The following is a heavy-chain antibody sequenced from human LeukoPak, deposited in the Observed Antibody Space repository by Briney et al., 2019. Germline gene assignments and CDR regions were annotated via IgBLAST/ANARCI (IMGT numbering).Heavy chain of an antibody. V-gene: IGHV1-2*04. CDR2: INPNSGGT. CDR1: GYTFTGYY. J-gene: IGHJ4*02. D-gene: IGHD3-9*01. Sequence: ASVKVSCKASGYTFTGYYMHWVRQAPGQGLEWMGWINPNSGGTNYAQKFQGWVTMTRDTSISTAYMELSRLRSDDTAVYYCARRPPLLTGSSRYYFGYWGQGTLVTVSS. CDR3: ARRPPLLTGSSRYYFGY.